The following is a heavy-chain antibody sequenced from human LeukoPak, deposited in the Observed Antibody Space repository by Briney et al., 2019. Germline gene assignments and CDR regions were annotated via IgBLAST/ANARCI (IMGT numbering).Heavy chain of an antibody. CDR2: IYTSGST. D-gene: IGHD2-8*01. J-gene: IGHJ4*02. V-gene: IGHV4-61*02. CDR1: GGSISSGSYY. CDR3: ARDPGDCSNGVCYLFDY. Sequence: PSETLSLTCTASGGSISSGSYYWSWIRQPAGKGLEWIGRIYTSGSTNHNPSLKSRVTISVDTSKNQFSLKLSSVTAADTAVYYCARDPGDCSNGVCYLFDYWGQGTLVTVSS.